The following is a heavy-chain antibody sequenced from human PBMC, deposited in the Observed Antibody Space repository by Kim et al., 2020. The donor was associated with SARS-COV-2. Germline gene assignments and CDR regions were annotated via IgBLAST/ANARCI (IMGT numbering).Heavy chain of an antibody. V-gene: IGHV4-38-2*02. CDR3: ARDNIAVAGKADY. Sequence: SETLSLTCSVSGYSISSGYYWDWIRQPPGKGLEWIGNIYHSGSTYYNPSLKSRVTISIDTSKNQFSLKLSSVTAADTAVYYCARDNIAVAGKADYWGQGTLVTVSS. CDR2: IYHSGST. CDR1: GYSISSGYY. J-gene: IGHJ4*02. D-gene: IGHD6-19*01.